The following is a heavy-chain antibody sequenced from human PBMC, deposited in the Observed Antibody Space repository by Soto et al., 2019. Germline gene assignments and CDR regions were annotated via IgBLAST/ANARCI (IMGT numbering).Heavy chain of an antibody. Sequence: ASVKVSCKASGYTFTGYYMHWVRQAPGQGLEWMGWINPNSGGTNYAQKFQGWVTMTRDTSISTAYMELSRLRSDDTAVYYCARGKQSRVAAAGIAYYFDSWGQGTLVIVSS. D-gene: IGHD6-13*01. J-gene: IGHJ4*02. CDR3: ARGKQSRVAAAGIAYYFDS. CDR2: INPNSGGT. V-gene: IGHV1-2*04. CDR1: GYTFTGYY.